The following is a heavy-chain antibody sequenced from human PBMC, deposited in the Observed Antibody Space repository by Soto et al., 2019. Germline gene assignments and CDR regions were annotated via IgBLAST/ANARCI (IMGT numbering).Heavy chain of an antibody. D-gene: IGHD3-3*02. Sequence: EAQLLESGGGLVQPGGSLVLSCPPSGFTFSSYAMSWVLQAPGKGLEWVSTISGGGNDAFYAVSVKGRLTISRHNSRNKLYLQMSSLRADDTAIYYGARRIFLASTDTDRVAYWGQRALVTVSS. J-gene: IGHJ4*02. CDR1: GFTFSSYA. CDR2: ISGGGNDA. V-gene: IGHV3-23*01. CDR3: ARRIFLASTDTDRVAY.